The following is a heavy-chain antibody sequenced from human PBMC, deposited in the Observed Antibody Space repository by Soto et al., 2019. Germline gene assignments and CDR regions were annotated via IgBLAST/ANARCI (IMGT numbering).Heavy chain of an antibody. CDR2: IWYDGSLQ. V-gene: IGHV3-33*06. J-gene: IGHJ6*02. CDR1: GFSFENYG. D-gene: IGHD5-12*01. CDR3: ANLWGDGYNLGQDYNGMDV. Sequence: QVQMVESGGGVVQPGRSLRLSCAASGFSFENYGMHWVRQAPGRGLEWVAIIWYDGSLQYYAAAVKGRFTISRDNSKNTLYLEMNSLRAEDKAVYYCANLWGDGYNLGQDYNGMDVWGQGTTVSVSS.